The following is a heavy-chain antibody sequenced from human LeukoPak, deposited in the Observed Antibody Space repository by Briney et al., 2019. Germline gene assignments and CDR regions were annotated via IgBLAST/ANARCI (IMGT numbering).Heavy chain of an antibody. D-gene: IGHD2-21*02. Sequence: GGSLRLSCAASGFTFSSYEMNWVRQAPGKGLEWVSYISSSGSTIYYADSVKGRFTISRDNAKNSLYLQMNSLRAEDTAVYYCASFCGGDCYPEVYYYYGMDVWGQGTTVTVSS. CDR1: GFTFSSYE. V-gene: IGHV3-48*03. CDR2: ISSSGSTI. J-gene: IGHJ6*02. CDR3: ASFCGGDCYPEVYYYYGMDV.